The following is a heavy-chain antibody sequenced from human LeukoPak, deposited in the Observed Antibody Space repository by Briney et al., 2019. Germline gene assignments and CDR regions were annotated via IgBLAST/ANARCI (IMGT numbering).Heavy chain of an antibody. CDR3: AKDHDYGDYVGAFDI. CDR2: IYSGETT. D-gene: IGHD4-17*01. Sequence: GGSLRLSCAASGFTVRNKYMIWVRQAPGKGLEWVSSIYSGETTYYADSVKGRFTISRDNSKNTLYLQMNSLRAEDTAVYYCAKDHDYGDYVGAFDIWGQGTMVTVSS. V-gene: IGHV3-53*01. J-gene: IGHJ3*02. CDR1: GFTVRNKY.